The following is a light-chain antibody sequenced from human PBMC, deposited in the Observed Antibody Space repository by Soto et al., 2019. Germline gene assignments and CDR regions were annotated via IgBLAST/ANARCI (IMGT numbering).Light chain of an antibody. J-gene: IGLJ2*01. CDR3: SSYTSRSPLV. V-gene: IGLV2-14*01. CDR2: DVS. CDR1: SSDVGGYNY. Sequence: QSVLTQPASVSGSPGQSITISCTGTSSDVGGYNYVSWYQQHPGKAPKLMIYDVSNRPSGVSNRFSGSKSGNTASLTISGRRAEDEADYYCSSYTSRSPLVFGGGTKLTAL.